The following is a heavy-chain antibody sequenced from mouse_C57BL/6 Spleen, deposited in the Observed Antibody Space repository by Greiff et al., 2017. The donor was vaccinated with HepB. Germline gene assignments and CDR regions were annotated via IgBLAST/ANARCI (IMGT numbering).Heavy chain of an antibody. CDR1: GYTFTEYT. Sequence: VQLQQSGAELVKPGASVKLSCKASGYTFTEYTIHWVKQRSGQGLEWIGWFYPGSGSIKYNEKFKDKATLTADKSSSTVYMELSRLTSEDSAVYFCARHEDGDYYGSSPHFDVWGTGTTVTVSS. CDR2: FYPGSGSI. CDR3: ARHEDGDYYGSSPHFDV. V-gene: IGHV1-62-2*01. D-gene: IGHD1-1*01. J-gene: IGHJ1*03.